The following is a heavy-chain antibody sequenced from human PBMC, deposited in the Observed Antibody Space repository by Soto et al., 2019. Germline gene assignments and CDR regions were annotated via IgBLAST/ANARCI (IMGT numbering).Heavy chain of an antibody. CDR1: GFTFSSYA. D-gene: IGHD2-15*01. CDR2: ISYDGSNK. Sequence: GGSLRLSCAASGFTFSSYAMHWVRQAPGKGLEWVAVISYDGSNKYYADSVKGRFTISRDNSKNTLYLQMNSLRAEDTAVYYCARVCSGGSCYSGYWGQGTLVTVSS. CDR3: ARVCSGGSCYSGY. J-gene: IGHJ4*02. V-gene: IGHV3-30-3*01.